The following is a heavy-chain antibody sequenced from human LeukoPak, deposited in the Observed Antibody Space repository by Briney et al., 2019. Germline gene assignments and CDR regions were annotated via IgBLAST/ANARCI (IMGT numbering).Heavy chain of an antibody. Sequence: PGGSLRLSCAASGFTFSSYCMSWVRQAPGKGLEWVSAISGSGGSTYYADSVKGRFTISRDNSKNTLYLQMNSLRAEDTAVYYCAKDPGGPWLVLWAQKFSRYNWFDPWGQGTLVTVSS. V-gene: IGHV3-23*01. CDR1: GFTFSSYC. D-gene: IGHD6-19*01. CDR2: ISGSGGST. J-gene: IGHJ5*02. CDR3: AKDPGGPWLVLWAQKFSRYNWFDP.